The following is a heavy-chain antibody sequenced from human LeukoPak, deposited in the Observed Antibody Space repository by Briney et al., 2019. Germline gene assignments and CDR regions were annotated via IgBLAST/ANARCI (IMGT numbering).Heavy chain of an antibody. CDR3: ASDPGCSSTSCYVYGWFDP. Sequence: ASVKVSCKASGYTFTGYYMHWVRQAPGQGLEWMGWINPNSGGTNYAQKFQGRVTMTRDTAISTAYMELSRLRSDDTAVYYCASDPGCSSTSCYVYGWFDPWGQGTLVTVSS. V-gene: IGHV1-2*02. J-gene: IGHJ5*02. CDR2: INPNSGGT. D-gene: IGHD2-2*01. CDR1: GYTFTGYY.